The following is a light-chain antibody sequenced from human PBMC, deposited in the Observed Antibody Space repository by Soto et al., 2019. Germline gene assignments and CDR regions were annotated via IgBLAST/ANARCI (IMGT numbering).Light chain of an antibody. J-gene: IGKJ5*01. CDR3: QQYENLPP. Sequence: IQVTQCASSLSASVGDRVTITCQASQNINNYLNWYQQKPGRAPKLLIYDASNLEAGVPSRFRGSGSGTDFTFTISRLQPEDIATYYCQQYENLPPFGQGTRLEIK. V-gene: IGKV1-33*01. CDR2: DAS. CDR1: QNINNY.